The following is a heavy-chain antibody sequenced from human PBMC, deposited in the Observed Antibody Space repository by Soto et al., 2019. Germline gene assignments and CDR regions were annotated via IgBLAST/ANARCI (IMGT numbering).Heavy chain of an antibody. V-gene: IGHV1-2*02. D-gene: IGHD5-12*01. J-gene: IGHJ5*02. CDR2: INLNSGDT. Sequence: ASVKVSCKTSGDTFTDSSVHWERQAPGQGLEWMGWINLNSGDTNYAEKFRGRVTMTRDTSIITAYMELTRLKSDDTAVYYCARDLGGYDLYGPDTWGQGTLVTVSS. CDR1: GDTFTDSS. CDR3: ARDLGGYDLYGPDT.